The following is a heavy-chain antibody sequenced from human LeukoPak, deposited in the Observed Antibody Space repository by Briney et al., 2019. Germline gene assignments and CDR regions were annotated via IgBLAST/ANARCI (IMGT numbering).Heavy chain of an antibody. CDR1: GYTFTSYY. CDR2: INPSGGST. J-gene: IGHJ6*03. D-gene: IGHD3-3*01. CDR3: ARAPHYDFWSGYYPPGYYYYMDV. Sequence: ASVKVSCKASGYTFTSYYMHWVRQAPGQGLEWMGIINPSGGSTSYAQKFQGRVTMTRDMSTSTVYMELSSLRSEDTAVYYCARAPHYDFWSGYYPPGYYYYMDVWGKGTTVTVSS. V-gene: IGHV1-46*01.